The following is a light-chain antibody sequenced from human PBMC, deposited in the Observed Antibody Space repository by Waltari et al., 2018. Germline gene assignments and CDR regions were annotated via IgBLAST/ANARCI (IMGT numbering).Light chain of an antibody. CDR3: LQHSNYPRT. CDR1: QGMGND. Sequence: DIQMTQSPSSLSASVGDRVTITCRASQGMGNDLGWYQQKPGKAPKRLIYAASSLQSGVPSRFSGSGSGTEFTLTISSLQPEDFATYYCLQHSNYPRTFGQGTKLEIK. V-gene: IGKV1-17*01. J-gene: IGKJ2*01. CDR2: AAS.